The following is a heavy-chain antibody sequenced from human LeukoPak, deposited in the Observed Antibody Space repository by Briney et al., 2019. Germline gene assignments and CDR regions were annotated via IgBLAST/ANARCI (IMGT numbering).Heavy chain of an antibody. D-gene: IGHD3-16*01. Sequence: PGGSLRLSCAASGFTFSSNWMSWVRQAPGKGLEWVASIKKDGSGEYYADSVKGRFTISRDNPKNSLFLQMNSLRGEDTAVYYCARDPFSGTWGKLRFDSWGQGTLVTVSS. CDR1: GFTFSSNW. CDR2: IKKDGSGE. CDR3: ARDPFSGTWGKLRFDS. J-gene: IGHJ5*01. V-gene: IGHV3-7*01.